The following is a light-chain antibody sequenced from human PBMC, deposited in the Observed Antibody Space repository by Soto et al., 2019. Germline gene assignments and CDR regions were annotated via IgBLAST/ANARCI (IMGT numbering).Light chain of an antibody. V-gene: IGKV1-5*03. CDR2: KAS. CDR3: QHYKSYPWT. J-gene: IGKJ1*01. CDR1: QSIDSW. Sequence: DIQITHSRSTMSASVGDRVTITCRASQSIDSWLAWYQQKPGKAPKFLMYKASNLESGVPSRFSGSGSETEFTLTISSLQPDDFAIYYCQHYKSYPWTLGQGTKVDIK.